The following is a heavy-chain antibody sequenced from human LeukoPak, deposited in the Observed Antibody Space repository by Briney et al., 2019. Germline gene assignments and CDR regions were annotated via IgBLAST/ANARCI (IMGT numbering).Heavy chain of an antibody. CDR3: ARSTPTGTKGSFDY. V-gene: IGHV4-61*02. Sequence: SETLSLTCTVSGGSISSGSYYWSWIRQPAGKGLEWIGRIYTSGSTNYNPSLKSRVTISVDTSKNQFSLKLSSVTAADTAVYYCARSTPTGTKGSFDYWGQETLVTVSS. CDR2: IYTSGST. J-gene: IGHJ4*02. D-gene: IGHD1-1*01. CDR1: GGSISSGSYY.